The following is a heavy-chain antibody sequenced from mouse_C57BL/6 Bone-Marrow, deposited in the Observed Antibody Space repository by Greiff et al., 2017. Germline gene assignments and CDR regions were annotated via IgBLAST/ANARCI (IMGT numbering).Heavy chain of an antibody. CDR3: ARRSGGNYFDY. CDR2: ISYSGST. J-gene: IGHJ2*01. Sequence: EVQLQESGPGMVKPSQSLSLTCTVTGYSITSGYDWHWIRHFPGNKLEWMGYISYSGSTNYNPSLKSRISITHDTSKNHFFLKLNSVTTEDTATYYCARRSGGNYFDYWGQGTTLTVSS. CDR1: GYSITSGYD. V-gene: IGHV3-1*01.